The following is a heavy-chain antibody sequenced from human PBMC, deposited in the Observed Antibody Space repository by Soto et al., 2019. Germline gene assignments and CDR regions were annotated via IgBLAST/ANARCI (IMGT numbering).Heavy chain of an antibody. CDR2: ISAYNGNT. Sequence: QVQLVQSGAEVKKPGASVKVSCKASGYTFTSYGISWVRQAPGQGLEWMGWISAYNGNTNYAQKLQGRVTMTTDTSTSTAYMVLRSLRSDDTAVYYCARGQTGITIFGVVTRPNWFDPWGEGTLVTVSS. J-gene: IGHJ5*02. CDR1: GYTFTSYG. D-gene: IGHD3-3*01. CDR3: ARGQTGITIFGVVTRPNWFDP. V-gene: IGHV1-18*01.